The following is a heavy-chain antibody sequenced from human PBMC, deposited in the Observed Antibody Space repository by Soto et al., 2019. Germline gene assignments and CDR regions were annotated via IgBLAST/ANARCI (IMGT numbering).Heavy chain of an antibody. Sequence: QVQLQESGPGLVKPSQTLSLTCTVPGGSISSGDYYWSWIRQHPGKGLEWIGHIYNSGSTYYNPSLKSGVTISVDTSKNPFSLNLNSVTAAHTAVYYCARVSYGNYPRYYYYGMDVWGQGTTVTVSS. CDR2: IYNSGST. CDR3: ARVSYGNYPRYYYYGMDV. V-gene: IGHV4-31*03. D-gene: IGHD1-7*01. J-gene: IGHJ6*02. CDR1: GGSISSGDYY.